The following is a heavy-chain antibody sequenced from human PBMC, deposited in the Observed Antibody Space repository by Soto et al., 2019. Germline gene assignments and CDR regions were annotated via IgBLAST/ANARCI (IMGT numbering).Heavy chain of an antibody. CDR3: AREGTLDY. D-gene: IGHD1-1*01. Sequence: VALVKVPCKASGGPFSSYAISWVGQAPGQGLEWMGGIIPIFGTANYAQKLQGRVTITADESTSTAYMELSSLRSEDTAVYYCAREGTLDYWGQGTLVTVSS. CDR1: GGPFSSYA. J-gene: IGHJ4*02. CDR2: IIPIFGTA. V-gene: IGHV1-69*13.